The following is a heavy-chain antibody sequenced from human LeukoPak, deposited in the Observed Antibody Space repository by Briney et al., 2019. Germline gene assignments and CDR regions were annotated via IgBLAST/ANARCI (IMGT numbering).Heavy chain of an antibody. V-gene: IGHV3-21*04. CDR3: ARVLYYYDSSGYFEDY. CDR1: GFTFSSYS. CDR2: ISSSSSYI. Sequence: GGSLRLSXAASGFTFSSYSMNWVRQAPGKGLEWVSSISSSSSYIYYADSVKGRFTISRDNAKNSLYLQMNSLRAEDTALYYCARVLYYYDSSGYFEDYWGQGTLVTVSS. D-gene: IGHD3-22*01. J-gene: IGHJ4*02.